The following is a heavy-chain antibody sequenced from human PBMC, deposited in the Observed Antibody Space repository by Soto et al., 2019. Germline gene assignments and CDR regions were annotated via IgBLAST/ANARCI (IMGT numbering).Heavy chain of an antibody. J-gene: IGHJ3*02. CDR2: ISSSGSTI. D-gene: IGHD3-22*01. V-gene: IGHV3-48*03. Sequence: PVGSLRLSCAASGFTFSSYEMNWVRQAPGKGLEWVSYISSSGSTIYYADSVKGRFTISRDNAKNSLYLQMNSLRAEDTAVYYCARDQEKWYYYDSSGSGAFDIWGQGTMVTVSS. CDR1: GFTFSSYE. CDR3: ARDQEKWYYYDSSGSGAFDI.